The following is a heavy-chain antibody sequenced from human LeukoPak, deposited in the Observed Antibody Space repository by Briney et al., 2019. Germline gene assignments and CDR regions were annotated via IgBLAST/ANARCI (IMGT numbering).Heavy chain of an antibody. Sequence: GGSLRLSCAASGFTFSDYYMSWIRQAPGKGLEWVSYISGSGKTIYYADSVKGRFTISRDNTKNSLYLQMNSLGAEDTAVYYCARDWDVDTAMVTVDYWGQGTLVTVSS. CDR1: GFTFSDYY. CDR2: ISGSGKTI. V-gene: IGHV3-11*04. J-gene: IGHJ4*02. D-gene: IGHD5-18*01. CDR3: ARDWDVDTAMVTVDY.